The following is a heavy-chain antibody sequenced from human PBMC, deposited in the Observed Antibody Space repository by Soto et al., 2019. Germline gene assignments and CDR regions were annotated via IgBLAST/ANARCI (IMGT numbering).Heavy chain of an antibody. J-gene: IGHJ5*02. CDR3: ARDVTYYYDSSGYTT. Sequence: PSETLSLTCTVSGGSISSVGYYWSCIRQHPGKGLEWIGYIYYSGSTYYNPSLKSRVTISVDTSKNQFSLKLSSVTAADTAVYYCARDVTYYYDSSGYTTWGQGTLVTVSS. D-gene: IGHD3-22*01. CDR1: GGSISSVGYY. CDR2: IYYSGST. V-gene: IGHV4-31*03.